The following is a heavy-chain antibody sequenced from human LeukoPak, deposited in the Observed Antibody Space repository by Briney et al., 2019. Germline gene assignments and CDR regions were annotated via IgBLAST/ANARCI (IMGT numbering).Heavy chain of an antibody. Sequence: SETLSPTCTVSGGSISSSSYYWGWIRQPPGKGLEWIGSIYYSGSTYYNPSLKSRVTISVDTSKNQFSLKLSSVTAADTAVYYCARHLTVVVAVFDYWGQGTLATVSS. CDR2: IYYSGST. CDR1: GGSISSSSYY. CDR3: ARHLTVVVAVFDY. D-gene: IGHD2-15*01. J-gene: IGHJ4*02. V-gene: IGHV4-39*01.